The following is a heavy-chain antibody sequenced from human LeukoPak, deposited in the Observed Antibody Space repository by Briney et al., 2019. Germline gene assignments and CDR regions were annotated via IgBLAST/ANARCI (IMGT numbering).Heavy chain of an antibody. J-gene: IGHJ4*02. CDR1: GDSLSSHY. CDR3: ARNVGWYSHDS. D-gene: IGHD6-19*01. CDR2: IYGSGST. V-gene: IGHV4-59*08. Sequence: PSETLSLTCTVSGDSLSSHYWSWIRQPPGKGLEWIGYIYGSGSTHYDPSLRSRVTISEDTSKNQFSLKLTSVTAADMAVYYCARNVGWYSHDSWGQGTLVTVSS.